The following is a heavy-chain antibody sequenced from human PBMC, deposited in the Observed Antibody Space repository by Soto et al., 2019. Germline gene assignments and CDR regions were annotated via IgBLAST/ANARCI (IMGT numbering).Heavy chain of an antibody. V-gene: IGHV3-33*01. CDR2: IWYDGSNK. J-gene: IGHJ4*02. Sequence: QVQLVESGGGVVQPGRSLRLSCAASGFTFSSYGMHWVRQAPGKGLEWVAVIWYDGSNKYYADSVKGRFTISRDNSKNTLYLQMNSLRAEDTAVYYCARVGSYYLPHNYYFDYWGQGTLVTVSS. CDR1: GFTFSSYG. D-gene: IGHD1-26*01. CDR3: ARVGSYYLPHNYYFDY.